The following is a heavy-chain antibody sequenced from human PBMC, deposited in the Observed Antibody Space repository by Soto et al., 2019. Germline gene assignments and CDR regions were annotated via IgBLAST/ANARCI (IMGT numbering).Heavy chain of an antibody. CDR1: GYSVRGDSY. J-gene: IGHJ4*01. D-gene: IGHD6-19*01. CDR3: ARVHVMVVAGSTFDY. Sequence: PSETLSLTCTVPGYSVRGDSYWGWIRQPPGKGPEWIASIYHGGTTFYNPSLKSRITISIDTSNNQFSLKLRSVTAADTAVYYCARVHVMVVAGSTFDYWGHGTLVTVSS. CDR2: IYHGGTT. V-gene: IGHV4-38-2*02.